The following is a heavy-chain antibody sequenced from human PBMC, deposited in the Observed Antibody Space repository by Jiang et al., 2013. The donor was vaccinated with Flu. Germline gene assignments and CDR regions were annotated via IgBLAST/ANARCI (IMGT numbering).Heavy chain of an antibody. D-gene: IGHD6-13*01. J-gene: IGHJ4*02. CDR2: TYYRAKWYS. V-gene: IGHV6-1*01. CDR1: GDSVSSTSGA. Sequence: QTLSLTCAISGDSVSSTSGAWNWIRQSPSRGLEWLGRTYYRAKWYSEYAVSVKSRITINPDTSKNQFSLQLNSVTPEDTAVYYCARIATASRESDYWGQGTLVTVSS. CDR3: ARIATASRESDY.